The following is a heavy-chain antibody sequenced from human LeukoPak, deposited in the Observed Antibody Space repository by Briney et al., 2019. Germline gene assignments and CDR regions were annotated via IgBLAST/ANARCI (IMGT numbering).Heavy chain of an antibody. CDR1: GYTFTSNY. D-gene: IGHD5-12*01. V-gene: IGHV1-46*01. CDR2: ISPSGGST. Sequence: ASVKVSCKASGYTFTSNYMHWVRQAPGQGPEWMGVISPSGGSTTYAQKFQGRVTLTRDTSISTAYMELSRLRSDDTAVYYCARDQGYSGYDYFDYWGQGTLVTVSS. CDR3: ARDQGYSGYDYFDY. J-gene: IGHJ4*02.